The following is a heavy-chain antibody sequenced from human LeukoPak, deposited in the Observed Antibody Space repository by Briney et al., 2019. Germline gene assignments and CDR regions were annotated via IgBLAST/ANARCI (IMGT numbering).Heavy chain of an antibody. CDR2: IDPSDSYT. J-gene: IGHJ3*02. D-gene: IGHD1-1*01. CDR3: ARRNDWKYAFQI. V-gene: IGHV5-10-1*01. Sequence: GESLKISCQGSGYNFANFWIGWVRQMPGKGLEWMGRIDPSDSYTNYSPSFQGHVTISADKSISTAYLQWSSLKASDTAMYYCARRNDWKYAFQIWGQGTMVTVSS. CDR1: GYNFANFW.